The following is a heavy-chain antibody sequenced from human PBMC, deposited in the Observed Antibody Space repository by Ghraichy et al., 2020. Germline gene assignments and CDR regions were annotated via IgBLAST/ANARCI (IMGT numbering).Heavy chain of an antibody. Sequence: SETLSLTCTVSGGSISSYYWSWIRQPPGKGLEWIGYIYYSGSTNYNPSLKSRVTISVDTSKNQFSLKLSSVTAADTAVYYCARHAMTTVTTGLDYWGQGTLVTVSS. CDR2: IYYSGST. J-gene: IGHJ4*02. V-gene: IGHV4-59*08. CDR1: GGSISSYY. CDR3: ARHAMTTVTTGLDY. D-gene: IGHD4-17*01.